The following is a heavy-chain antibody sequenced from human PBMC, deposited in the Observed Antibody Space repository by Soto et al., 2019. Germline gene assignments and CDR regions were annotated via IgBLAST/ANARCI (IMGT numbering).Heavy chain of an antibody. CDR3: ARATGSNHPFDY. CDR2: ISTDGSST. CDR1: GFTFSTYW. Sequence: EVQLVESGGGLVQPGGSLRLSCAATGFTFSTYWMHWVRQGPGKGMVWVSRISTDGSSTTYADSVKGRFTISSDNAKNTLSLQMNSLRAEETAVYYCARATGSNHPFDYWGQGSLVTVSS. D-gene: IGHD2-2*01. V-gene: IGHV3-74*01. J-gene: IGHJ4*02.